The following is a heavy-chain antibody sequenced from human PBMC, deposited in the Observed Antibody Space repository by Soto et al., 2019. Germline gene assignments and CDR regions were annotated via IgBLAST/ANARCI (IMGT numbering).Heavy chain of an antibody. J-gene: IGHJ4*02. CDR2: ISYDGSKK. V-gene: IGHV3-30*18. CDR1: GFTFSSYG. D-gene: IGHD4-17*01. CDR3: AKDRGALRWSEEHYYFDY. Sequence: PGGSLRLSCAASGFTFSSYGMHWVRLAPGKGLEWVAVISYDGSKKDYADSVKGRFTISRDNSKNTLYLQMNSLRAEDTAIYYCAKDRGALRWSEEHYYFDYWGQGTLVTVSS.